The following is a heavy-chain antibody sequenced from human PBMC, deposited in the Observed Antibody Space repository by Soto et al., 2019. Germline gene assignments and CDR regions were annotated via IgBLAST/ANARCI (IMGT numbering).Heavy chain of an antibody. V-gene: IGHV3-23*01. D-gene: IGHD6-19*01. J-gene: IGHJ4*02. Sequence: EVQLLESGGNLVQPGGYLRLSCVASGFTFSNYVMSWVRQAPGKGLEWVSGISDSGGTTYSADIVKGRFTISRDNSTNTMYLKRNSLRAEDTAVYYCAKGWQVRGGQFDYWGQGTLVSVSS. CDR2: ISDSGGTT. CDR3: AKGWQVRGGQFDY. CDR1: GFTFSNYV.